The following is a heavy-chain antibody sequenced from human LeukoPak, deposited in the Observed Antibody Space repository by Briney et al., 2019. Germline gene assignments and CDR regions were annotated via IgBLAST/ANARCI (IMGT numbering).Heavy chain of an antibody. CDR2: INPDSGDT. D-gene: IGHD3-10*01. CDR3: ASYYYGSGSYYNHAFDI. V-gene: IGHV1-2*02. J-gene: IGHJ3*02. Sequence: ASVKVSCKASGYIFTDYYLHWVRQAPGQGLEWMGWINPDSGDTNFAQKFQGRVSMTRDTSISTAYMELSRLTSDDTAYYYCASYYYGSGSYYNHAFDIWGQGTMVTVSS. CDR1: GYIFTDYY.